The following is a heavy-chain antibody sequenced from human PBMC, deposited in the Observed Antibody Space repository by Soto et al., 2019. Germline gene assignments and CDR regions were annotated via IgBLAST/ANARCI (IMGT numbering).Heavy chain of an antibody. J-gene: IGHJ6*03. Sequence: SETLSLTCAVYGGSFSGYYWSWIRQPPGKGLEWIGEINHSGSTNYNPSLKSRVAISVDTSKNQFSLKLSSVTAADTAVYYCARATGLIWFGELKYYYYYMDVWGKGTTVTVSS. D-gene: IGHD3-10*01. CDR2: INHSGST. CDR3: ARATGLIWFGELKYYYYYMDV. CDR1: GGSFSGYY. V-gene: IGHV4-34*01.